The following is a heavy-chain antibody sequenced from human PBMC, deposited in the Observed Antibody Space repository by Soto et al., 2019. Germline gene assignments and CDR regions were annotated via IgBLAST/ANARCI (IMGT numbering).Heavy chain of an antibody. D-gene: IGHD3-22*01. J-gene: IGHJ4*02. CDR1: GGSISSGDYY. V-gene: IGHV4-30-4*01. CDR3: ARSRAYYYDSSGLLFDY. Sequence: QVQLQESGPGLVKPSQTLSLTCTVSGGSISSGDYYWSWIRQPPGKGLECIGYIYYSGSTYYNPSLKSRVTISVDTSKTQFSLKLSSVTAADTAVYYCARSRAYYYDSSGLLFDYWGQGTLVTVSS. CDR2: IYYSGST.